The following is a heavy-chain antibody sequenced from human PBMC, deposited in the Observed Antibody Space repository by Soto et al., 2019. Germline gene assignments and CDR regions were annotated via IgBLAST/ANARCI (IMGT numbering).Heavy chain of an antibody. J-gene: IGHJ6*03. CDR1: GFTFSSYS. CDR2: ISSSSSYI. D-gene: IGHD3-3*01. CDR3: ARDHYDFWSGLNYYYYMDV. V-gene: IGHV3-21*01. Sequence: AGGSLRLSCAASGFTFSSYSMNWVRQAPGKGLEWVSSISSSSSYIYYADSVKGRFTISRDNAKNSLYLQMNSLRAEDTAVYYCARDHYDFWSGLNYYYYMDVWGKGTTVTVSS.